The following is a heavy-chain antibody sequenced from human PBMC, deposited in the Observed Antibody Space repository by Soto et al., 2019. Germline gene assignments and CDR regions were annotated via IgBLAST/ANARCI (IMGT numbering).Heavy chain of an antibody. J-gene: IGHJ6*02. CDR2: ISYDGSNK. Sequence: QVQLVESGGGVVQPGRSLRLSCAASGFTFSSYAMHWVRQAPGKGLEWVAVISYDGSNKYYADSVKGRFTISRDNSKNTLYLQMNSLRAEDTAVYYCARDTSANWWNYHYYYGMDVWGQGTTVTVSS. CDR1: GFTFSSYA. V-gene: IGHV3-30-3*01. CDR3: ARDTSANWWNYHYYYGMDV. D-gene: IGHD2-8*02.